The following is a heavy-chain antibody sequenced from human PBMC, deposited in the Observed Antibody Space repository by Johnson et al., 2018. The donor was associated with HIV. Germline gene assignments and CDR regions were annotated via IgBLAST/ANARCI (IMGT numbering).Heavy chain of an antibody. CDR2: INWNGDNT. J-gene: IGHJ3*02. CDR3: AKGRIAAAGTGVDAFDS. Sequence: VESGGGVVQPGGSLRLSCAASGLTFSSYGMHWVRQVPGKGLEWVSGINWNGDNTGYADSVKGRFTISRDNSKNTLYLQMNSLRAEDTAVYYCAKGRIAAAGTGVDAFDSWGQGTMVTVSS. D-gene: IGHD6-13*01. V-gene: IGHV3-NL1*01. CDR1: GLTFSSYG.